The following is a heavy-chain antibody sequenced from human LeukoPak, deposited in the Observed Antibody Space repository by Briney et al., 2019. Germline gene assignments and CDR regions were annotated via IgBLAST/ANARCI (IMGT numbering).Heavy chain of an antibody. J-gene: IGHJ4*02. CDR1: GFTFSSYW. CDR2: IKQDGSEK. Sequence: GGSLRLSSAASGFTFSSYWMSWVRQAPGKGLEWVANIKQDGSEKYYVDSVKGRFTISRDNAKNSLYLQMNSLRAEDTAVYYCARGYSGRGGYYFDYWGQGTLVTVSS. D-gene: IGHD1-26*01. CDR3: ARGYSGRGGYYFDY. V-gene: IGHV3-7*01.